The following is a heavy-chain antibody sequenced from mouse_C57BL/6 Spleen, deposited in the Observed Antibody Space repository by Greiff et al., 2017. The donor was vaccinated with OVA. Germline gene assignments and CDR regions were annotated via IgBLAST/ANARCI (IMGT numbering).Heavy chain of an antibody. CDR2: IDPANGNT. D-gene: IGHD2-12*01. Sequence: EVQRVESVAELVRPGASVKLSCTASGFNIKTTYMHWVKQRPEQGLEWIGRIDPANGNTKYAPKFQGKATITADTSSNTAYLQLSSLTSEDTAIYYCARDSPYAMDYWGQGTSVTVSS. J-gene: IGHJ4*01. V-gene: IGHV14-3*01. CDR1: GFNIKTTY. CDR3: ARDSPYAMDY.